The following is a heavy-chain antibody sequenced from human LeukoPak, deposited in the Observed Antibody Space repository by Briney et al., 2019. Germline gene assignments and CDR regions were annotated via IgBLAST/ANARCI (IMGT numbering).Heavy chain of an antibody. Sequence: SETLSLTCAVSGYSISSDYYWGWTREPPGKRLEGIERIYRSGSNYYNPSLKSRVTISFDTSKNQYSLKLSAVTAADAAVYYCAIQLSEWLLYGNWFDFWGQGTLVTVSS. J-gene: IGHJ5*01. D-gene: IGHD3-3*01. V-gene: IGHV4-38-2*01. CDR1: GYSISSDYY. CDR3: AIQLSEWLLYGNWFDF. CDR2: IYRSGSN.